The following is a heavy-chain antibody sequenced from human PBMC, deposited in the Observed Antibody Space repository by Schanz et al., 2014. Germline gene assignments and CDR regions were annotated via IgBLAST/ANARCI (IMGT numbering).Heavy chain of an antibody. CDR1: GFTFSSYG. V-gene: IGHV3-23*04. D-gene: IGHD3-22*01. J-gene: IGHJ4*02. CDR2: ISGSGGST. CDR3: AKDISDTSGKDDY. Sequence: EVQLVESGGGVVQPGRSLRLSCAASGFTFSSYGMHWVRQAPGKGPEWVSAISGSGGSTYYADSVKGRFTISRDNSKNTLFLQMNSLRVEDSAIYYCAKDISDTSGKDDYWGQGTLVTVSS.